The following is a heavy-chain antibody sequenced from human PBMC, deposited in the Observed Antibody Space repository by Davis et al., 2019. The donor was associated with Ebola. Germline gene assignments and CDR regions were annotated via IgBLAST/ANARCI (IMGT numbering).Heavy chain of an antibody. V-gene: IGHV3-15*01. J-gene: IGHJ4*02. Sequence: PGGSLRLSCAASGFAFSNAWMTWVRQAPGKGLEWVGRLHTASGHETKEYSAHVEGRFTISRDISKNLFYLQMNSLKTEDTAVYYCSAYYNGKGDIWGQGTLVTVSS. CDR3: SAYYNGKGDI. D-gene: IGHD3-10*01. CDR2: LHTASGHETK. CDR1: GFAFSNAW.